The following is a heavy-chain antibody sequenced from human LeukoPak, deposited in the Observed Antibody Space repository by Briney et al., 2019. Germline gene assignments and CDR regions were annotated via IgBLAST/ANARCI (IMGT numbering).Heavy chain of an antibody. J-gene: IGHJ4*02. V-gene: IGHV3-23*01. CDR2: ISGSGGST. Sequence: GGSLRLSCAASGFTFSSYVMSWVRQAPGKGLEWVSAISGSGGSTYYADSVKGRFTISRDNSKNTLYLQMNSLRAEDTAVYYCAKGTSTVVTRGGWDYWGQGTLVTVSS. CDR1: GFTFSSYV. D-gene: IGHD4-23*01. CDR3: AKGTSTVVTRGGWDY.